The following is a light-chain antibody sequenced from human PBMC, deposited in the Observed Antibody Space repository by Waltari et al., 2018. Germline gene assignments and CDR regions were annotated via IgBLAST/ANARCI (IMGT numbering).Light chain of an antibody. V-gene: IGKV3-11*01. J-gene: IGKJ4*01. CDR1: QSVSNS. Sequence: EVVLTQSPATLSLSPGEGATLSCRASQSVSNSLAWYQRKPGQPPRLLIYDTSNRASGIPARFSARGSGTDFTLSITSLEPEDFAVYYCQQRNIWPLTFGGGTKVEIK. CDR2: DTS. CDR3: QQRNIWPLT.